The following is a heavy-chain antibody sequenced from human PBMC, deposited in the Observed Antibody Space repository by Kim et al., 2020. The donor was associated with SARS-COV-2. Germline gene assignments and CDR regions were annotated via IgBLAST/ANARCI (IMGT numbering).Heavy chain of an antibody. D-gene: IGHD3-16*01. Sequence: ASVKVSCKASGYTFTSYAMNWVRQATGQGLEWMGWINTNTGNPTYAQGFTGRFVFSLDTSVSTAYLQISSLKAEDTAVYYCARDGGHEAYYYGMDVWGQGTTVTVSS. CDR2: INTNTGNP. CDR3: ARDGGHEAYYYGMDV. V-gene: IGHV7-4-1*02. J-gene: IGHJ6*02. CDR1: GYTFTSYA.